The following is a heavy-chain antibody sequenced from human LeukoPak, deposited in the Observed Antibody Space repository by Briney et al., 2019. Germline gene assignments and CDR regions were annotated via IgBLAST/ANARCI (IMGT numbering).Heavy chain of an antibody. J-gene: IGHJ3*02. CDR2: ISSSGNTI. D-gene: IGHD3-10*01. Sequence: GGSLRLSCAASGFTFSSYEMNWVRQAPGKGLEWVSYISSSGNTIYYADSVKGRFTISRDNAKNSLYLQMNSLRAEDTAVYYCARVGWLFDIWGQGTMVTVSS. CDR3: ARVGWLFDI. V-gene: IGHV3-48*03. CDR1: GFTFSSYE.